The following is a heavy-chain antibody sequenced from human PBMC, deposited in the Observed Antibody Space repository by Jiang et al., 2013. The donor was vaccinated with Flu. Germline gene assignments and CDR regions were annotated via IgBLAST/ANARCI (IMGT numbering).Heavy chain of an antibody. CDR1: GGSISGNNYY. J-gene: IGHJ4*02. CDR2: IYYSGNT. V-gene: IGHV4-39*01. Sequence: KPSETLSLTCTVSGGSISGNNYYWCWVRQPPGKGLEWIGSIYYSGNTYYNPSLKSRATISVDTSKNQFSLKVNSVTAADTAVYYCVTTRQFTRGGVDNWGQGTLVTVSS. CDR3: VTTRQFTRGGVDN. D-gene: IGHD2-2*01.